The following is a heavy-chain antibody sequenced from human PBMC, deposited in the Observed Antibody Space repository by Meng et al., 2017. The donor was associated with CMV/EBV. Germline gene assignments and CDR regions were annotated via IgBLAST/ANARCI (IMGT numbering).Heavy chain of an antibody. D-gene: IGHD2-2*01. CDR2: ISSSSSYI. CDR1: GFTFSSYS. V-gene: IGHV3-21*01. Sequence: GGSLRLSYAASGFTFSSYSMNWVRQAPGKGLEWVSSISSSSSYIYYADSVKGRFTISRDNAKNSLYLQMNSLRAEDTAVYYCARLYCSSTSCYAFDYWGQGTLVTVSS. J-gene: IGHJ4*02. CDR3: ARLYCSSTSCYAFDY.